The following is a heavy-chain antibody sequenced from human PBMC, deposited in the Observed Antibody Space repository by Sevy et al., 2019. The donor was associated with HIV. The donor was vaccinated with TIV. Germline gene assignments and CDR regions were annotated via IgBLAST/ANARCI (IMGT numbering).Heavy chain of an antibody. D-gene: IGHD2-8*01. J-gene: IGHJ4*02. Sequence: GGSLRLSCAASGFAFYDYSMSWIRQAPGKGLEWVATLSFGCGKINYADSVKGRFTISRDNSKNSFYLQMDNLRVEDTALYYCAREGCTRPHDYWGQGTSVTVSS. CDR1: GFAFYDYS. CDR2: LSFGCGKI. CDR3: AREGCTRPHDY. V-gene: IGHV3-23*01.